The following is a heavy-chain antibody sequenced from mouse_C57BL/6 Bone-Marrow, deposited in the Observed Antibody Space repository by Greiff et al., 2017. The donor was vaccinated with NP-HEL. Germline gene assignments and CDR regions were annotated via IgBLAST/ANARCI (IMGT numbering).Heavy chain of an antibody. CDR1: GFTFSSYA. D-gene: IGHD1-1*01. CDR2: ISDGGSYT. CDR3: ARGDYYGSSYDVYFDY. V-gene: IGHV5-4*03. Sequence: EVKLMESGGGLVKPGGSLKLSCAASGFTFSSYAMSWVRQTPEKRLEWVATISDGGSYTYYPDNVKGRFTISRDNAKNNLYLQMSHLKSEDTAMYYCARGDYYGSSYDVYFDYWGQGTTLTVSS. J-gene: IGHJ2*01.